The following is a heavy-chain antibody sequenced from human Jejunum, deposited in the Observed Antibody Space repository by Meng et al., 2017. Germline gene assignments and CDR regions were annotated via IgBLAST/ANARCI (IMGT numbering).Heavy chain of an antibody. D-gene: IGHD5-24*01. J-gene: IGHJ4*02. V-gene: IGHV4-4*02. CDR2: IFHTGST. Sequence: QVKFPDAGPGLCKPSGTLPLTCAVSGPSVNNPNWYSWVRQSPEKGLEWIGEIFHTGSTNYNPSLKSRVTISIDKSKTLLSLNLRSVTAADTAVYYCAKAAAYNLDYWGQGTLVTVSS. CDR1: GPSVNNPNW. CDR3: AKAAAYNLDY.